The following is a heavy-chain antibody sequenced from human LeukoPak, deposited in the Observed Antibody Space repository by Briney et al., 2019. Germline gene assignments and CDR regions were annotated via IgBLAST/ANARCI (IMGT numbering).Heavy chain of an antibody. J-gene: IGHJ4*02. Sequence: PSETLSLTCTVSGGSISSYYWSWIRQPPGKGLEWSGYIYYSGSTNYNPSLKSRVTISVDTSKNQFSLKLSSVTAADTAVYYCARRRGYSYDYWGQGTLVTVSS. CDR1: GGSISSYY. CDR2: IYYSGST. D-gene: IGHD5-18*01. V-gene: IGHV4-59*01. CDR3: ARRRGYSYDY.